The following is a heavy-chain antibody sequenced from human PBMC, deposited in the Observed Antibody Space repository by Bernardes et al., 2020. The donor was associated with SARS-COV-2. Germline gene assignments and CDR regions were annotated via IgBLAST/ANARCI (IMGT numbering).Heavy chain of an antibody. CDR2: ISYDGGNK. D-gene: IGHD3-3*01. V-gene: IGHV3-30*18. J-gene: IGHJ6*02. CDR3: AKDLPITIFGVVIMGGMDV. CDR1: GFTFNNYG. Sequence: SLRLSCAASGFTFNNYGIHWVRQAPGKGLEWVAGISYDGGNKYYADSVKGRFTISRDNSKNTLYLQMNSLRAEDTAVYYCAKDLPITIFGVVIMGGMDVWGQGTTVTVSS.